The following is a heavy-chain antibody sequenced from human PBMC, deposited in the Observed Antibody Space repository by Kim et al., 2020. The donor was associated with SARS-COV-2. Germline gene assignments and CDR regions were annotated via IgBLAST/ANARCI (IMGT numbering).Heavy chain of an antibody. Sequence: ASVKVSCKASGYTFTSYAMHWVRQAPGQMLEWMGWINAGNGNTKYSQKFQGRVTITRDTSASTAYMALSSLRSEDTAVYYCARFSSGWTRRSFDYWGQGTLVTVSS. CDR3: ARFSSGWTRRSFDY. CDR2: INAGNGNT. D-gene: IGHD6-19*01. CDR1: GYTFTSYA. V-gene: IGHV1-3*01. J-gene: IGHJ4*02.